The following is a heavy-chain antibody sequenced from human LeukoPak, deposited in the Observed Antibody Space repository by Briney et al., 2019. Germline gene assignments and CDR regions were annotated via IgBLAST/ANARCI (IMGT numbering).Heavy chain of an antibody. Sequence: SETLSLTCTVSGGSISSGSYYWSWIRQPAGKGLEWIGRIYTSGSTNYNPSLKSRVTISVDTSKNQFSLKLSSVTAADTAVYYCAKTYSVSYPDVFDIWGQGTMVTVSS. D-gene: IGHD1-26*01. CDR2: IYTSGST. CDR3: AKTYSVSYPDVFDI. CDR1: GGSISSGSYY. V-gene: IGHV4-61*02. J-gene: IGHJ3*02.